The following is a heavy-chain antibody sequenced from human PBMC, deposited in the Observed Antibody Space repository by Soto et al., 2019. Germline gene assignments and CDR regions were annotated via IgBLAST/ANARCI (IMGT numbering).Heavy chain of an antibody. CDR3: ARDYGSAPWDY. Sequence: QVQLVESGGGVVQPGRSLRLSCAASGFTFSHYAMHWARQAPGKGLEWVAVIWSDGSNENYADSVRGRFTSSRDKPKNTLYLQLNRLRAEDTAVYYCARDYGSAPWDYWGQGALVTVSS. CDR1: GFTFSHYA. J-gene: IGHJ4*02. CDR2: IWSDGSNE. D-gene: IGHD3-10*01. V-gene: IGHV3-33*01.